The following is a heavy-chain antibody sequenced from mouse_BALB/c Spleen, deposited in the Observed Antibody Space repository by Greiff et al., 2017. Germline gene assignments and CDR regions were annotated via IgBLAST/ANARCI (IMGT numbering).Heavy chain of an antibody. CDR1: GFTFSSYA. J-gene: IGHJ4*01. Sequence: EVQLVESGGGLVKPGGSLKLSCAASGFTFSSYAMSWVRQTPEKRLEWVASISSGGSTYYPDSVKGRFTISRDNARNILYLQMSSLRSEDTAMYYCARDGSSYGYAMDYWGQGTSVTVSS. D-gene: IGHD1-1*01. V-gene: IGHV5-6-5*01. CDR3: ARDGSSYGYAMDY. CDR2: ISSGGST.